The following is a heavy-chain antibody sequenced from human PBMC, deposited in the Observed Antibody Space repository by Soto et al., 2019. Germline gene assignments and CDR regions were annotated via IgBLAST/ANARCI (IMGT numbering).Heavy chain of an antibody. D-gene: IGHD4-17*01. CDR1: GFTFSSYG. Sequence: GGSLRLSCAASGFTFSSYGMHWVRQAPGKGLEWVAVISYDGSNKYYADSVKGRFTISRDNSKNTLYLQMNSLRAEDTAVYYCAKGYVPHTVTTYLFDYWGQGTLVTVSS. CDR2: ISYDGSNK. V-gene: IGHV3-30*18. CDR3: AKGYVPHTVTTYLFDY. J-gene: IGHJ4*02.